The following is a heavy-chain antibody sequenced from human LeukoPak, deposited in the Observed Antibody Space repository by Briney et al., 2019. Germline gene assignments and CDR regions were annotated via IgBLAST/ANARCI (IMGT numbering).Heavy chain of an antibody. V-gene: IGHV1-24*01. J-gene: IGHJ5*02. Sequence: ASVKVSCKVSGYTLTELSMHWVRQAPGKGLEWMGGSDPEDGETIYAQKFQGRVTMTEDTSTDTAYMELSSLRSEDTAVYYCATRGYCSSTSCYENWFDPWGQGTLVTVSS. CDR2: SDPEDGET. CDR1: GYTLTELS. D-gene: IGHD2-2*01. CDR3: ATRGYCSSTSCYENWFDP.